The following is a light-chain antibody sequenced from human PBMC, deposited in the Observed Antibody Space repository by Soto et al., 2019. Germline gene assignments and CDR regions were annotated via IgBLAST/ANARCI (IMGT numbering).Light chain of an antibody. CDR1: ESISHR. J-gene: IGKJ1*01. CDR3: QKYNILWT. V-gene: IGKV1-5*03. Sequence: DIQMTQSPSILSASVGDRVTITCRASESISHRLAWYQRKPGKAPKLLIHKASSLESGVPVRFSGSGSGTEFTLSISSLQPDDVATYYCQKYNILWTFGQGTTVEMK. CDR2: KAS.